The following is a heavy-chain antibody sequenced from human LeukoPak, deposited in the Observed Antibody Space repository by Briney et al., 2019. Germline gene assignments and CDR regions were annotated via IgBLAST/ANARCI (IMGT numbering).Heavy chain of an antibody. CDR2: ISSSSGYT. Sequence: GGSLRLSCAASGFTFRDYYMNWIRQAPGKGVEWVSYISSSSGYTNYADSVKGRFTISRDNAKNSLYLQMNSLRAEDTAVYYCARVMAAPGYGSDYWGQGTLVTVSS. V-gene: IGHV3-11*05. J-gene: IGHJ4*02. CDR1: GFTFRDYY. CDR3: ARVMAAPGYGSDY. D-gene: IGHD6-13*01.